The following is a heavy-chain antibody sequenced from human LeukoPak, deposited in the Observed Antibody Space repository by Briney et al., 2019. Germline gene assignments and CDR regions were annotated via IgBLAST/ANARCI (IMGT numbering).Heavy chain of an antibody. CDR2: ISGSGSGGST. J-gene: IGHJ4*02. CDR3: AKSGYNRFDY. D-gene: IGHD5-24*01. V-gene: IGHV3-23*01. Sequence: GGSLRLSCAASGFTFSSSAMSWVRQAPGKGLEWVSNISGSGSGGSTYYADSAKGRFTISRDNSKNTLYLQMNSLRAEDTAVYYCAKSGYNRFDYWGQGALVTVSS. CDR1: GFTFSSSA.